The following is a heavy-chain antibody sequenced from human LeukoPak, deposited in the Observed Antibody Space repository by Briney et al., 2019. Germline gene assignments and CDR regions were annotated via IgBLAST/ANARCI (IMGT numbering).Heavy chain of an antibody. Sequence: GGSLTLSCAASGFTFSSYGMHWVRQAPGKGLEWVAFIRYDGSNKYYSDSMKGRFTISRDNSKNTLYLQMNSLRAEDTAVYYCAKDKGPSETYYPYYFDCWGQGTLVTVSS. CDR3: AKDKGPSETYYPYYFDC. J-gene: IGHJ4*02. D-gene: IGHD3-10*01. CDR2: IRYDGSNK. CDR1: GFTFSSYG. V-gene: IGHV3-30*02.